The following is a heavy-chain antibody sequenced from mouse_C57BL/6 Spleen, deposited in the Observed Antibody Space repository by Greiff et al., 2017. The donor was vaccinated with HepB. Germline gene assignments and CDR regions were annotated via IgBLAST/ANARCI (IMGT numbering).Heavy chain of an antibody. CDR1: GFTFSDYG. J-gene: IGHJ1*03. Sequence: EVKLMESGGGLVKPGGSLKLSCAASGFTFSDYGMHWVRQAPEKGLEWVAYISSGSSTIYYADTVKGRFTISRDNAKNTLFLQMTSLRSEDTAMYYCARRLGRVYWYFDVWGTGTTVTVSS. CDR3: ARRLGRVYWYFDV. CDR2: ISSGSSTI. D-gene: IGHD4-1*01. V-gene: IGHV5-17*01.